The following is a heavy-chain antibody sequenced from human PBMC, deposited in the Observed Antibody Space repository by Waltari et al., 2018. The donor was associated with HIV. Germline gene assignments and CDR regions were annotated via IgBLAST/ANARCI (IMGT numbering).Heavy chain of an antibody. J-gene: IGHJ5*02. Sequence: QVQLQQWGAGLLKPSETLSLTCAVYGGTFSGYYWTWIRQAPGKGLEWIGEINHSGKKNDNPSLKSRRTLSVDTSKNQVSVRMKSVTGADTAIYYCAREKSRASKWYGIFYYDAWGQGTLVSVPS. V-gene: IGHV4-34*02. CDR1: GGTFSGYY. CDR3: AREKSRASKWYGIFYYDA. D-gene: IGHD2-15*01. CDR2: INHSGKK.